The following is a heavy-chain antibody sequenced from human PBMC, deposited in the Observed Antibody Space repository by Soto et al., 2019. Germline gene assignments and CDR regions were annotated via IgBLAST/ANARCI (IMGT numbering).Heavy chain of an antibody. D-gene: IGHD5-12*01. J-gene: IGHJ6*02. Sequence: EVQLLESGGGLVQPGGSLRLSCAASGFTFSSYAMSWVRQAPGKGLEWVSVISGSSSTIYYADSVKGRFTISRDNAKNSLYLQMNSLRAEDTAVYYCARADSGYAHGYYYYGMDVWGQGTTVTVSS. CDR1: GFTFSSYA. CDR3: ARADSGYAHGYYYYGMDV. CDR2: ISGSSSTI. V-gene: IGHV3-48*01.